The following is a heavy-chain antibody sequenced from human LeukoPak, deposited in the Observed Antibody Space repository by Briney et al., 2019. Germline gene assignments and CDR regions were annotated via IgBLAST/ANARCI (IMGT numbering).Heavy chain of an antibody. J-gene: IGHJ6*02. V-gene: IGHV3-21*01. Sequence: GGSLRLSCAASGFTFSSYSMTWVRQAPGKGLEWVSSISSSSSYIYYADSVKGRFTISRDNAKNSLYLQMNSLRAEDTAVYYCARDLYGSGSYPPYYYYYGMDVWGQGTTVTVSS. D-gene: IGHD3-10*01. CDR2: ISSSSSYI. CDR3: ARDLYGSGSYPPYYYYYGMDV. CDR1: GFTFSSYS.